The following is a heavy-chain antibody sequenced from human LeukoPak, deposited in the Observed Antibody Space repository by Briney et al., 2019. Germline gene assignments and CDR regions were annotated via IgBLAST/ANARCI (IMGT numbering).Heavy chain of an antibody. CDR1: GYTFTSYD. J-gene: IGHJ4*02. V-gene: IGHV1-8*01. D-gene: IGHD6-13*01. Sequence: GASVKVSCKASGYTFTSYDINWVRQATGQGLGWMGWMNPNSGNTGSAQKFQGRVTMTSNTSISTAYMELSSLRSEDTAVYYCARGLRREQQLLRAFDYWGQGTPVTVSS. CDR2: MNPNSGNT. CDR3: ARGLRREQQLLRAFDY.